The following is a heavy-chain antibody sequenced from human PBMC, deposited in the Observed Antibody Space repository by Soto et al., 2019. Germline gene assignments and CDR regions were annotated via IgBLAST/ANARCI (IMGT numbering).Heavy chain of an antibody. J-gene: IGHJ4*02. CDR2: VWKDGSNR. Sequence: LRLSCAASGITFSDYGMHWVRQAPGKGLEWVAGVWKDGSNRYYVDSVKGRFTISRDNSKNTLYLQMNSLRDEDTAVYYCAKVPRGSNFGYYNFWGQGTLVTVSS. D-gene: IGHD5-18*01. CDR1: GITFSDYG. V-gene: IGHV3-30*18. CDR3: AKVPRGSNFGYYNF.